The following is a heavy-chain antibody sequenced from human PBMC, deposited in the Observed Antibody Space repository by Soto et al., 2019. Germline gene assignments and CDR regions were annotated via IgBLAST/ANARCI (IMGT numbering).Heavy chain of an antibody. J-gene: IGHJ4*02. CDR3: ARGHLGITTTGTWYDFDY. CDR1: RHSISCYY. V-gene: IGHV4-59*13. CDR2: IYYSGRT. Sequence: SDTLSLTWAGSRHSISCYYCPPIPKTRGTGLEYIGYIYYSGRTYYNPSLKSRVTISVDTSKNQFSLKLSSVTAADTAVYYCARGHLGITTTGTWYDFDYWGQGTLVTVSS. D-gene: IGHD2-15*01.